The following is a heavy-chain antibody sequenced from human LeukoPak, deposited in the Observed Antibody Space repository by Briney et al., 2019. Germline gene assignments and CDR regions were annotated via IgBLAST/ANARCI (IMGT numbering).Heavy chain of an antibody. V-gene: IGHV3-15*07. CDR1: GFTFRNAW. CDR3: TTDQQWLSPSGDFDY. J-gene: IGHJ4*02. D-gene: IGHD6-19*01. CDR2: IKSKTDGGTT. Sequence: GGSLRLSCAASGFTFRNAWMNWVRQAPGKGLEWVVRIKSKTDGGTTDYAAPVKGRFTISRDDSKNTLYLQMNSLKTEDTAVYYCTTDQQWLSPSGDFDYWGQGTLVTVSS.